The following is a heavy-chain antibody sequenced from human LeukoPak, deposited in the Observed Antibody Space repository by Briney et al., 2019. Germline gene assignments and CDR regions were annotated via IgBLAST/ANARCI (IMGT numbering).Heavy chain of an antibody. Sequence: GGSLRLSCAASGFTFSDYYMSWDRQVPGKGLEYVSYISNTGSDIYHTDSVRGRFTISRDNTKNSLYLQMSSLRAEDTALYYCARGKWLALDYWGQGTLVTVSS. D-gene: IGHD6-19*01. V-gene: IGHV3-11*04. J-gene: IGHJ4*02. CDR3: ARGKWLALDY. CDR1: GFTFSDYY. CDR2: ISNTGSDI.